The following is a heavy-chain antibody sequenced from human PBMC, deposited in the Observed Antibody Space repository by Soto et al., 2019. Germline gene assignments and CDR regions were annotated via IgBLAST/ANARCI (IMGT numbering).Heavy chain of an antibody. D-gene: IGHD2-15*01. CDR2: IWYDGSNK. Sequence: GSLRLSCAASGFTFSSYGMHWVRQAPGKGLEWVAVIWYDGSNKYYADSVKGRFTISRDNSKNTLYLQMNSLRAEDTAVYYCARIYTRVDLFSNGMDVWGQGTTVTVS. CDR3: ARIYTRVDLFSNGMDV. V-gene: IGHV3-33*01. CDR1: GFTFSSYG. J-gene: IGHJ6*02.